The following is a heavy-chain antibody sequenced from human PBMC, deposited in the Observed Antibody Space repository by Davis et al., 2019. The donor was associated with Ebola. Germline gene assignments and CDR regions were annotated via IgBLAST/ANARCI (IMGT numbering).Heavy chain of an antibody. CDR3: ATTQWLREFDN. Sequence: GESPKTFRTASCFTVSRNHMSWVRQAPGKGLEWVSVIYDQSTAYADSVRGRFIISRDKSNNTLYLEMNSLRVDDTAVYYCATTQWLREFDNWGQGTLVTVSS. J-gene: IGHJ4*02. D-gene: IGHD6-19*01. V-gene: IGHV3-53*05. CDR1: CFTVSRNH. CDR2: IYDQST.